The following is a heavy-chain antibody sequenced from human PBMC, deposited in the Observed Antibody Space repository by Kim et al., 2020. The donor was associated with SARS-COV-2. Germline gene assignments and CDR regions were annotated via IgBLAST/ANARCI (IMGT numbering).Heavy chain of an antibody. CDR3: ARGLGGYDYFDY. J-gene: IGHJ4*02. Sequence: GGSLRLSCAASGFTFSSYEMNWVRQAPGKGLEWVSYISSSGSTIYYADSVKGRFTISRDNAKNSLYLQMNSLRAEDTAVYYCARGLGGYDYFDYWGQGTLVTVSS. CDR2: ISSSGSTI. V-gene: IGHV3-48*03. D-gene: IGHD5-12*01. CDR1: GFTFSSYE.